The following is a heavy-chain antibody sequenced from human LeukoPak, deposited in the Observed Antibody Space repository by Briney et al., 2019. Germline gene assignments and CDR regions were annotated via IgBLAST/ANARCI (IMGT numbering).Heavy chain of an antibody. CDR1: GGSITSYY. CDR2: IYYSGST. J-gene: IGHJ5*02. V-gene: IGHV4-59*08. CDR3: ARHLVVGRFDP. D-gene: IGHD3-10*01. Sequence: SETLSLTCTVSGGSITSYYWSWIRQPPGKGLEWIGYIYYSGSTNSNPSLKSRVTISVDTSKNQFSLKLRSMTAADTAVYYCARHLVVGRFDPWGQGTLVTVSS.